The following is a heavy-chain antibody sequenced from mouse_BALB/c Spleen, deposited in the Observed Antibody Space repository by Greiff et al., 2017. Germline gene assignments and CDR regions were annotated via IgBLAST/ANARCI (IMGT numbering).Heavy chain of an antibody. J-gene: IGHJ3*01. CDR3: TRGDYAWFAD. CDR2: IDPETGGT. V-gene: IGHV1-15*01. D-gene: IGHD2-4*01. Sequence: QVQLQQSGAELVRPGASVTLSCKASGYTFTDYEMHWVKQTPVHGLEWIGAIDPETGGTAYNQKFKGKATLTADKSSSTAYMELRSLTSEDSAVYYCTRGDYAWFADGGQGTLVTVSA. CDR1: GYTFTDYE.